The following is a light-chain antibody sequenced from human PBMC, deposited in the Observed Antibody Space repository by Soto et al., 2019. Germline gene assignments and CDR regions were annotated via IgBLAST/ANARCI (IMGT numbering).Light chain of an antibody. J-gene: IGKJ3*01. Sequence: VLTHSSVTHCLSPGERAALSCWASQSGAAYYLAWYQQKRGQAPKLLIYGASSRATGIPDRFSGSESGTDFTHTISRLEPDDFSVYYCQQYGTVPLTFGPGTKVDIK. CDR3: QQYGTVPLT. V-gene: IGKV3-20*01. CDR2: GAS. CDR1: QSGAAYY.